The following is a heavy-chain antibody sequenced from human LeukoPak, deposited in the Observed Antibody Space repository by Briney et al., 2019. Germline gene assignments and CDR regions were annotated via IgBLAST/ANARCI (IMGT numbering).Heavy chain of an antibody. J-gene: IGHJ4*02. CDR3: PTDRGGTRAFDY. V-gene: IGHV1-69-2*01. CDR1: RYTFTDYY. CDR2: VYPEEGET. Sequence: ASVKVSCKFSRYTFTDYYMHWVQQAPGKGLEWMGLVYPEEGETISAEKLRGRVTITADTSPDADYMELSSLRDEGTAVYFCPTDRGGTRAFDYWGQGTLVTVAS. D-gene: IGHD1-7*01.